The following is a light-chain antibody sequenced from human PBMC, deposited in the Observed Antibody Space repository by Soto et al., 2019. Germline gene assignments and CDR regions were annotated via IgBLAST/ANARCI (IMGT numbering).Light chain of an antibody. J-gene: IGKJ1*01. CDR3: QQYNTSPRT. CDR2: AAS. CDR1: QCISSW. Sequence: IQITQSPSSVSSSVVDIVTVTCRASQCISSWLSWYQQKPGKAPKLLIYAASSLQSGVPSRFRGSGSGTDFTLTISRLQPDDFATYYRQQYNTSPRTFGQGTKVDIK. V-gene: IGKV1-12*01.